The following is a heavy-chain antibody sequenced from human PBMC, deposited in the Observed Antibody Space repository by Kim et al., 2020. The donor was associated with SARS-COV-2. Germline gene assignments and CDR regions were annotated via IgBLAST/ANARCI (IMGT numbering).Heavy chain of an antibody. Sequence: KFQGRVTISADESTSTAYMELSSLRSEDTAVYYCAREPEGIAVAGTWFDPWGQGTLVTVSS. D-gene: IGHD6-19*01. V-gene: IGHV1-69*01. J-gene: IGHJ5*02. CDR3: AREPEGIAVAGTWFDP.